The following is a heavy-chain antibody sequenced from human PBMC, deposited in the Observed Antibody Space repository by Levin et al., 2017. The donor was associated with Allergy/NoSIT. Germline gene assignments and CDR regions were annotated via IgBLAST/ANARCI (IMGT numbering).Heavy chain of an antibody. CDR2: IDQSGGT. J-gene: IGHJ3*02. Sequence: ESLKISCAVYGGSFSAYYWSWIRQPPGKGLEWIGEIDQSGGTNSNPSLKSRVTISVQTSKNQFSLNLRSVPAADTAVYYCARGRRFTARRGSAFDIWGQGTMVTVSS. D-gene: IGHD6-25*01. CDR1: GGSFSAYY. V-gene: IGHV4-34*01. CDR3: ARGRRFTARRGSAFDI.